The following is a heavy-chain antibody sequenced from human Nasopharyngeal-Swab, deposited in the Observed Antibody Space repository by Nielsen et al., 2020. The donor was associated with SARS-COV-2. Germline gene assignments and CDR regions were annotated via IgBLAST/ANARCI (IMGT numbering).Heavy chain of an antibody. CDR2: IYYSGST. CDR1: GGSISSYD. CDR3: AGMGWTNAVSEGRFDP. D-gene: IGHD2-8*01. Sequence: AETLSLTCTVSGGSISSYDWSWIRQPPGKGLEWIGYIYYSGSTNYNPSLKSRVTISVDTSKNQFSLKLSSVPAADTAVYYCAGMGWTNAVSEGRFDPWGQGTLVTVSS. V-gene: IGHV4-59*01. J-gene: IGHJ5*02.